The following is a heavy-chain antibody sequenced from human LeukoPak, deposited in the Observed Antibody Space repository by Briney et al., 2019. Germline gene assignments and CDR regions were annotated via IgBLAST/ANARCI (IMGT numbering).Heavy chain of an antibody. Sequence: SETLSLTCTVSGGSISSYYWSWIRQPPGKGLEWIGYIYYSGSTNYNPSLKSRVTISVDTSKNQFSLKLSSVTAADTAVYYCGRGGGGDTAMVTDYWGQGTLVTVSS. CDR2: IYYSGST. D-gene: IGHD5-18*01. V-gene: IGHV4-59*01. CDR1: GGSISSYY. J-gene: IGHJ4*02. CDR3: GRGGGGDTAMVTDY.